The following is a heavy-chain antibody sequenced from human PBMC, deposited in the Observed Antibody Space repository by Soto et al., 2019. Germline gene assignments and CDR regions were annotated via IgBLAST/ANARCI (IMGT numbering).Heavy chain of an antibody. V-gene: IGHV3-30-3*01. CDR1: GFTFSSYA. D-gene: IGHD5-18*01. CDR2: ISYDGSNK. CDR3: AIVDTAMVSYYYYGMDV. J-gene: IGHJ6*02. Sequence: GGSLRLSCAASGFTFSSYAMHWFRQAPGKGLEWVAVISYDGSNKYYADSVKGRFTISRDNSKNTLYLQMNSLRAEDTAVYYCAIVDTAMVSYYYYGMDVWGQGTTVTVSS.